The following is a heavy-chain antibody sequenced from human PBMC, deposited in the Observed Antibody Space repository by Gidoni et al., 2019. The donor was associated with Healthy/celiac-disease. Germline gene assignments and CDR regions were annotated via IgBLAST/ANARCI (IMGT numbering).Heavy chain of an antibody. V-gene: IGHV1-69*01. CDR3: ARDDARGVVIIRPYYYGMDV. Sequence: QVQLVQSGAEVKKPGSSVKVSCKASGGTFSSYAISWVRQAPGQGLEWMGGIIPIFGTANYAQKFQGRVTITADESTSTAYMELSSLRSEDTAVYYCARDDARGVVIIRPYYYGMDVWGQGTTVTVSS. CDR2: IIPIFGTA. D-gene: IGHD3-3*01. CDR1: GGTFSSYA. J-gene: IGHJ6*02.